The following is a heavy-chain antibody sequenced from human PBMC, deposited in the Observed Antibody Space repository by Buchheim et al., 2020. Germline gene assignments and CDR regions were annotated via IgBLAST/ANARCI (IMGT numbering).Heavy chain of an antibody. D-gene: IGHD6-19*01. Sequence: QVQLQESGPGLVKPSETLSLTCTVSGGSISSYYWSWIRQPPGKGLEWIGYIYYSGSTNYNPSLKGQVPIPLNTPKTQFSLKLSSVTAADTAVYYCARGPRIAVATNWFDPWGQGTL. J-gene: IGHJ5*02. CDR1: GGSISSYY. V-gene: IGHV4-59*01. CDR3: ARGPRIAVATNWFDP. CDR2: IYYSGST.